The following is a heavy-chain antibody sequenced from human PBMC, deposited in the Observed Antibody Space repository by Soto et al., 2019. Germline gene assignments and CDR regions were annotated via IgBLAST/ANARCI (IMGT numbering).Heavy chain of an antibody. CDR1: GYTFTSYS. D-gene: IGHD6-13*01. V-gene: IGHV1-3*01. Sequence: GSVNVSFKSSGYTFTSYSIHWVRQAPGQRLEWMGWINAGNGNTKYSQKFQGRVTITRDTSSSTAYMELSSLRSEDTAVYYCASGTPAAEFYYGMDVWGQGTTVTVPS. J-gene: IGHJ6*02. CDR2: INAGNGNT. CDR3: ASGTPAAEFYYGMDV.